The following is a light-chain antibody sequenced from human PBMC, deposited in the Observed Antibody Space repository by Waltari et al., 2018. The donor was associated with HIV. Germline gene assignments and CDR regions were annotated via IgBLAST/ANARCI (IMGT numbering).Light chain of an antibody. V-gene: IGKV3-20*01. Sequence: EIVLTQSPGTLSLSPGERATLSCRASQSVHSKYLAWYQQKLGQAPRLLIYGASTRATGIPDRFSGSVSGTDFTLTISRLEPEDFAVYYCQQSGSSPYTFGPGTKLDIK. J-gene: IGKJ2*01. CDR1: QSVHSKY. CDR2: GAS. CDR3: QQSGSSPYT.